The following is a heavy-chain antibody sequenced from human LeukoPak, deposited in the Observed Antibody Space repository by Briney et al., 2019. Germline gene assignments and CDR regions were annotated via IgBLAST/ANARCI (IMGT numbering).Heavy chain of an antibody. CDR3: ASGKYRYGDNWFDP. D-gene: IGHD5-18*01. J-gene: IGHJ5*02. CDR2: INSDGSST. CDR1: GFTFSSYW. Sequence: GGSLRLSCAASGFTFSSYWMHWVRQAPGKGLVWVSHINSDGSSTSYADSVKGRFTISRDNSKNTLYLQMNSLRAEDTAVYFCASGKYRYGDNWFDPWGQGTLVTVSS. V-gene: IGHV3-74*01.